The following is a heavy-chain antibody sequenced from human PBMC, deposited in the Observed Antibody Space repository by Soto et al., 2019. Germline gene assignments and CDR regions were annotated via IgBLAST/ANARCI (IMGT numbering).Heavy chain of an antibody. CDR1: GLTFSSYW. J-gene: IGHJ1*01. CDR3: APEPPAYCSGGSCPLEYFQH. V-gene: IGHV3-74*01. D-gene: IGHD2-15*01. Sequence: GGSLRLSCAASGLTFSSYWMHWVRQAPGKGLVWVSRINSDGSSTSYADSVKGRFTISRDNAKNTLYLQMNSLRAEDTAVYYCAPEPPAYCSGGSCPLEYFQHWGQGTLVTVSS. CDR2: INSDGSST.